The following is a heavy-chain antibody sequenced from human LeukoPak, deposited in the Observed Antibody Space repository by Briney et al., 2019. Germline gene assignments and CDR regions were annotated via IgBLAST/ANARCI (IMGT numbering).Heavy chain of an antibody. CDR2: IYHSGST. CDR1: GYSISSGYY. D-gene: IGHD6-19*01. V-gene: IGHV4-38-2*01. J-gene: IGHJ4*02. Sequence: SETLSLTCAVSGYSISSGYYWGWIRQPPGKGLEWFGSIYHSGSTYYNPSLKSRVTISVDTSKNQFSLKLSSVTAADTAVYYCARGRGGQWLANFDYWGQGTLVTVSS. CDR3: ARGRGGQWLANFDY.